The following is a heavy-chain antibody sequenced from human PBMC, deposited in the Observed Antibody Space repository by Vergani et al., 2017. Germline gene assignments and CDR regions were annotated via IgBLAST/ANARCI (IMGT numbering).Heavy chain of an antibody. J-gene: IGHJ6*03. CDR2: IDHTGRP. CDR1: GGSFTSYH. V-gene: IGHV4-34*01. D-gene: IGHD4-11*01. Sequence: QVQLQQWGGGLLKPSETLSLTCVVNGGSFTSYHWTWIRQSPGEGLEWVGDIDHTGRPDYNPSLKSRLTMSVDKSRNQFSLTLNSVTATDTAIYFCARVNTETNSHLYYYYYMDVCGQGTAVTVS. CDR3: ARVNTETNSHLYYYYYMDV.